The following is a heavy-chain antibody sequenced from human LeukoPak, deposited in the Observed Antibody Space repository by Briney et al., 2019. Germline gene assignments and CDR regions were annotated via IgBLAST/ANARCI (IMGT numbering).Heavy chain of an antibody. V-gene: IGHV1-2*06. CDR3: ARGGFWSGYYLDY. CDR1: GYTFTGYY. J-gene: IGHJ4*02. D-gene: IGHD3-3*01. CDR2: INPNSGGT. Sequence: GASVKVSCKASGYTFTGYYMHWVRQAPGQGLEWMGRINPNSGGTNYAQKFQGRVTMTRDTSISTAYMELSRLGSDDTAVYYCARGGFWSGYYLDYWGQGTLVTVSS.